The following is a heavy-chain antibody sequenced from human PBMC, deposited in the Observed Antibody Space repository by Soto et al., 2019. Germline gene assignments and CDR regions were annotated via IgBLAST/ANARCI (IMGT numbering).Heavy chain of an antibody. CDR3: AGEALKQLAHYYYCMDV. CDR1: GYTFTSYG. Sequence: ASVKVSCKASGYTFTSYGISWVRQAPGQGLEWMGWISAYNGNTNYAQKLQGRVTMTTDTSTSTAYMELRSLRSDDTAVYYCAGEALKQLAHYYYCMDVWGQGTTVTVSS. J-gene: IGHJ6*02. V-gene: IGHV1-18*01. CDR2: ISAYNGNT. D-gene: IGHD6-6*01.